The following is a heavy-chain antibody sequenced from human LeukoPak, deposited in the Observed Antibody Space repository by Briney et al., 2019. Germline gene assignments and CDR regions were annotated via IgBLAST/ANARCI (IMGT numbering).Heavy chain of an antibody. CDR3: ARVSGSSNPFDY. Sequence: ASVKVSCKASGYTFTSYYMHWVRQVPGHGLEWMGIINTGGGTTSYAQRFQGRVTMTRDTSTSTVYMELSSLRSEDTAIYYCARVSGSSNPFDYWGQGTLVTASA. J-gene: IGHJ4*02. CDR1: GYTFTSYY. D-gene: IGHD1-26*01. V-gene: IGHV1-46*01. CDR2: INTGGGTT.